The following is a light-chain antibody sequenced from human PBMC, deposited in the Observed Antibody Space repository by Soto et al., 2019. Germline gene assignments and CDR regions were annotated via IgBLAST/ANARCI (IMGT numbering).Light chain of an antibody. CDR3: CSYAGSSTFV. J-gene: IGLJ1*01. V-gene: IGLV2-23*02. Sequence: QSALTQPASVSGSPGQSITISCTGTSSDVGGYDLVSWYQQHPGKAPKLMIYNVSTRPSGVSSRFSGSKSGNTASLTISGLQAEDEADYYCCSYAGSSTFVFGTGTKLTVL. CDR2: NVS. CDR1: SSDVGGYDL.